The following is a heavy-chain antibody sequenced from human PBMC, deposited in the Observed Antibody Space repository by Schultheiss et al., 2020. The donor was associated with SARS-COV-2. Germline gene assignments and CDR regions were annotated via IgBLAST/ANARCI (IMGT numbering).Heavy chain of an antibody. V-gene: IGHV3-9*01. CDR3: GTDRVGPTTDFDH. J-gene: IGHJ4*02. D-gene: IGHD1-26*01. Sequence: GGSLRLSCAASGFTFDDYAMHWVRQAPGKGLEWVSGISWNSGSIGYADSVKGRFTISRDNAKNSLYLQMNSLRAEDTAVYFCGTDRVGPTTDFDHWGQGTLVTVSS. CDR1: GFTFDDYA. CDR2: ISWNSGSI.